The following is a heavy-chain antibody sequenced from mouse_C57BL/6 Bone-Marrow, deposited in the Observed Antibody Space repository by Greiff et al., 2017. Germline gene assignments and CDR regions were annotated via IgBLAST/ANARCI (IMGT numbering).Heavy chain of an antibody. CDR1: GFNIKDDY. D-gene: IGHD2-12*01. Sequence: VQLQQPGAELVKPGASVKLSCTASGFNIKDDYMHWVKQRPEQGLEWIGWIDPENGDTEYASKFQGKATITADTSSNTAYLQLSSLTSEDTAVYYCTAYSFYWYFDVWGTGTTVTVSS. V-gene: IGHV14-4*01. CDR3: TAYSFYWYFDV. J-gene: IGHJ1*03. CDR2: IDPENGDT.